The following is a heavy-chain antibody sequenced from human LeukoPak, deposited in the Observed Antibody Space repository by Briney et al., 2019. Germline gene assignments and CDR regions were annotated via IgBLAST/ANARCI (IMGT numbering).Heavy chain of an antibody. J-gene: IGHJ6*02. CDR1: GGSFSGYY. Sequence: SETLSLTCAVYGGSFSGYYWSWIRQPPGKGLEWIGEINHSGSTNYNPSLKSRVTISVDTSKNQFSLKLSSVTAADTAVYYCARLQQWLVRLRDGMDVWGQGTTVTVSS. CDR3: ARLQQWLVRLRDGMDV. CDR2: INHSGST. V-gene: IGHV4-34*01. D-gene: IGHD6-19*01.